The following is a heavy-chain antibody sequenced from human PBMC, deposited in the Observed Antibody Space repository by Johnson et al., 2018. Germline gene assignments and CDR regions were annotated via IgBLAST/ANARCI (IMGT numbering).Heavy chain of an antibody. V-gene: IGHV3-23*04. J-gene: IGHJ4*02. Sequence: VQLVQSGGALVQPGGSXRLSCAASGFAFSSYALSWVRQAPGKGLAWVSVVSGVAGSTYYANSVKGRFTISRDNSKNTLYLHMNSLRADDTALYYCARDSGPGYNYAFDSWGQGTLVTVSS. CDR2: VSGVAGST. CDR1: GFAFSSYA. D-gene: IGHD1-1*01. CDR3: ARDSGPGYNYAFDS.